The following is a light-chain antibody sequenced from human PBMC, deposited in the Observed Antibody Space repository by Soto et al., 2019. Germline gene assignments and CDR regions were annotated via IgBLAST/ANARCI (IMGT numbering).Light chain of an antibody. CDR2: DTS. CDR1: QSVGSY. CDR3: QQRSNWPPIT. J-gene: IGKJ5*01. V-gene: IGKV3-11*01. Sequence: EIVLTQSPATLSLSPGERATLSCRASQSVGSYFAWYQQKPGQAPRLLIYDTSNRATGVPARFSGSRSGTDFTLTISSLEPEDFGVYYCQQRSNWPPITFGQGTRLEIK.